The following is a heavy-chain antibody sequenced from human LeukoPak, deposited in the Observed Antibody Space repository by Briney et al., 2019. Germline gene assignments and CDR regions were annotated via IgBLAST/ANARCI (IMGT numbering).Heavy chain of an antibody. CDR2: SHDNGDS. Sequence: SETLSLTCTVSGGSISGYFWSWIRHPAGGGLECIGSSHDNGDSNHTPSLKSRVTMALDTSENQLSLKLTSVTAADTAVYYCARAPSGCGGTCPSDHWGPGTLVTVSS. D-gene: IGHD2-15*01. CDR3: ARAPSGCGGTCPSDH. J-gene: IGHJ4*02. CDR1: GGSISGYF. V-gene: IGHV4-4*07.